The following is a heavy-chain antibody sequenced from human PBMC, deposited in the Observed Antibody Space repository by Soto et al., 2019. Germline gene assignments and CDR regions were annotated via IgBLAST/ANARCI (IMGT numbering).Heavy chain of an antibody. D-gene: IGHD1-26*01. Sequence: VQLVESGGGVMKPGRSRRLSCVASGFLFDRYGMHWVRETPGKGLEWVAIISYDGSHKEYADSVKGRFAISRDNSENTLYLQMNNLGVEDTALYYCATSASSDHWGQGTQVTVSS. V-gene: IGHV3-30*03. J-gene: IGHJ4*02. CDR1: GFLFDRYG. CDR3: ATSASSDH. CDR2: ISYDGSHK.